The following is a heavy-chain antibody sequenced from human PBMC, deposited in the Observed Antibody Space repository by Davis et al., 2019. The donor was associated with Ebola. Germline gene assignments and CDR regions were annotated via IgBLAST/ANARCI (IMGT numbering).Heavy chain of an antibody. CDR3: ARDQRITIFGVVGYYYGMDV. V-gene: IGHV3-21*04. Sequence: GESLKISCAASGFSFSSYTIAWIRQAPGKGLELVSSISSSSSYIYYADPVKGRFTISRDNAKNSLYLQMNSLRAEDTAVYYCARDQRITIFGVVGYYYGMDVWGQGTTVTVSS. CDR2: ISSSSSYI. D-gene: IGHD3-3*01. J-gene: IGHJ6*02. CDR1: GFSFSSYT.